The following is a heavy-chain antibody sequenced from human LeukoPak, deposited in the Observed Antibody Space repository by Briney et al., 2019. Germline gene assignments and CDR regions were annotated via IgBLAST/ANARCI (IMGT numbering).Heavy chain of an antibody. D-gene: IGHD4-23*01. J-gene: IGHJ4*02. V-gene: IGHV4-39*07. CDR3: ARVTYGGGGNDY. Sequence: SETLSLTCTVSGGSISSSSYYWGWIRQPPGKGLEWIGSIYYSGSTYYNPSLKSRVTISVDTSKNQFSLKLSSVTAADTAVYYCARVTYGGGGNDYWGQGTLVTVSS. CDR1: GGSISSSSYY. CDR2: IYYSGST.